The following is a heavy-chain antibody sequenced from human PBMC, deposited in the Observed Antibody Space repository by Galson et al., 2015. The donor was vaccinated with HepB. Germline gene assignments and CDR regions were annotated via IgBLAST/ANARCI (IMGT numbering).Heavy chain of an antibody. CDR2: ISTTGTNI. J-gene: IGHJ4*02. V-gene: IGHV3-48*01. CDR3: ARVVLSGSYWYFDF. CDR1: GFTFSSFT. Sequence: SLRLSCAASGFTFSSFTMNWVRQAPGKRLEWVSYISTTGTNIFYADSVKGRFAVSRDNAKNSLYLQMNSLRAEDTAIYYCARVVLSGSYWYFDFWGQGTLVTVSS. D-gene: IGHD1-26*01.